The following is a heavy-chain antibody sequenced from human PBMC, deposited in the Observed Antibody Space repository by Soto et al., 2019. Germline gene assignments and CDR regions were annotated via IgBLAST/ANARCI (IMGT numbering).Heavy chain of an antibody. CDR1: GGTFSSYT. D-gene: IGHD3-10*01. CDR3: ARDWYYGSGTHYYYYYGMDV. J-gene: IGHJ6*02. Sequence: SVKVSCKASGGTFSSYTISWVRQAPGQGLEWMGRIIPILGIANYAQKFQGRVTITADKSTSTAYMELSSLRSEDTAVYYCARDWYYGSGTHYYYYYGMDVWGQGTTVTVSS. V-gene: IGHV1-69*04. CDR2: IIPILGIA.